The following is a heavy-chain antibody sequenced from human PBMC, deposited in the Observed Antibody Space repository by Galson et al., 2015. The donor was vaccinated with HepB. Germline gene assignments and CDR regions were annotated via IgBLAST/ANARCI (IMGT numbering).Heavy chain of an antibody. CDR2: IKQDGSEK. J-gene: IGHJ4*02. Sequence: SLRLSCAASGFTFSSYWMSWVRQAPGKGLEWVANIKQDGSEKYYVDSVKGRFTISRDNAENSLYLQMNSLRAEDTAVYYCARSAGDSWSGYPDYWGQGTLVPVSS. V-gene: IGHV3-7*01. CDR3: ARSAGDSWSGYPDY. D-gene: IGHD3-3*01. CDR1: GFTFSSYW.